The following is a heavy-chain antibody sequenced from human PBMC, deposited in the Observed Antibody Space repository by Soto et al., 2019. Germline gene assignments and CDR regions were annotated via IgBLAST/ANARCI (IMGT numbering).Heavy chain of an antibody. J-gene: IGHJ6*02. D-gene: IGHD3-16*02. CDR1: GYSFTSHW. Sequence: GESLKISCQGSGYSFTSHWIGWVRQMPGKGLEWMGIIYPGDSDTRYSPSSQGQVTISADKSISTAYLQWSSLKASDTAMYYCATGEGQLRYLNYYYYGMDVWGQGTTVTVSS. CDR3: ATGEGQLRYLNYYYYGMDV. CDR2: IYPGDSDT. V-gene: IGHV5-51*01.